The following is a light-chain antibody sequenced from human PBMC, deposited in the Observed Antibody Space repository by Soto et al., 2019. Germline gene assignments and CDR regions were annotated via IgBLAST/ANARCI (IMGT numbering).Light chain of an antibody. J-gene: IGKJ1*01. CDR2: AAS. CDR1: QSISSY. Sequence: DIQMTQSPSSLSASVGDRVTITCRASQSISSYLNWYQQKPGKAPKLLIYAASSLQSGVPSRFSVSGSVTDFTLTISSLQPEDFATYYCQQSYSTQGTFGQGTKVEIK. V-gene: IGKV1-39*01. CDR3: QQSYSTQGT.